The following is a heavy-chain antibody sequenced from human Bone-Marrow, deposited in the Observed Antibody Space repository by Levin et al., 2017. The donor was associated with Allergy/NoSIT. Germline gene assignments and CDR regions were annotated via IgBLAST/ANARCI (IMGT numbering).Heavy chain of an antibody. CDR1: GFTFSSYA. Sequence: RGESLKISCAASGFTFSSYAMSWVRQAPGKGLEWVSRIGDSGGDTYYADSVKGRFTISRDNSKNTLYLQMNSLRAEDTAIYYCAKAGWATVTAFDYWGQGTLVTVPS. CDR3: AKAGWATVTAFDY. CDR2: IGDSGGDT. D-gene: IGHD4-17*01. J-gene: IGHJ4*02. V-gene: IGHV3-23*01.